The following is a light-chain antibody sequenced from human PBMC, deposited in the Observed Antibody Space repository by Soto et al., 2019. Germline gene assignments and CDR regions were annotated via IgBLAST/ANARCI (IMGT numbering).Light chain of an antibody. V-gene: IGKV1-5*01. Sequence: DIQMTQSPSTLSAFVGDSVTITCRASQSISYWLAWYQQKPGKPPKVLIYGASNLQSGVPPRFSGSGSGTDFTLAISSLQPEDSATYYCLQDINYPWTFGQGTKVDIK. CDR1: QSISYW. CDR3: LQDINYPWT. J-gene: IGKJ1*01. CDR2: GAS.